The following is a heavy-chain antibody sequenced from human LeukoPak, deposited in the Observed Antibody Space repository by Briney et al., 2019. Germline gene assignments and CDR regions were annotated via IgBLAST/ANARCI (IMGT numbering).Heavy chain of an antibody. D-gene: IGHD3-16*01. Sequence: KPSETLSLTCAVYGGSFSGYYWSWIRQPPGKGLEWIGEINHSGSTNYNPSLKSRVTISVDTSKNQFSLKLSSVTAADTAVYYCARHGPPRAGWGRKYYYMDVWGKGTTVTISS. CDR1: GGSFSGYY. V-gene: IGHV4-34*01. J-gene: IGHJ6*03. CDR2: INHSGST. CDR3: ARHGPPRAGWGRKYYYMDV.